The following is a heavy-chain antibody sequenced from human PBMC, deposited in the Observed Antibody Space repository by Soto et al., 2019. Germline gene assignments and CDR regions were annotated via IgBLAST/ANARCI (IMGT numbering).Heavy chain of an antibody. D-gene: IGHD2-15*01. J-gene: IGHJ5*02. V-gene: IGHV4-39*01. CDR2: IYYSGST. CDR1: GDSIRSSCYY. CDR3: ARFSIGFNWFDP. Sequence: HSERTALGRAFSGDSIRSSCYYWGWKSQPPGKGLEWIGSIYYSGSTYYNPSLKSRVTISVDTSKNQFSLKLSSVTAADTAVYYCARFSIGFNWFDPWGQGTLVTVSS.